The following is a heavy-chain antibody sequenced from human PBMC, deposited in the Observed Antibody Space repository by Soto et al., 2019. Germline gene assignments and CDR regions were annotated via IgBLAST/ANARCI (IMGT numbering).Heavy chain of an antibody. CDR1: GFTFSNAW. D-gene: IGHD6-19*01. CDR3: TTPREGQQWLQPFDY. Sequence: EVPLVESGGGLVKPGGSLRLSCAASGFTFSNAWMSWVRQAPGKGLEWVGRIKSKTDGGTTDYAAPVKGRFTISRDDSKNTLYLQMNSLKTEDTAVYYCTTPREGQQWLQPFDYWGQGTLVTVSS. J-gene: IGHJ4*02. CDR2: IKSKTDGGTT. V-gene: IGHV3-15*01.